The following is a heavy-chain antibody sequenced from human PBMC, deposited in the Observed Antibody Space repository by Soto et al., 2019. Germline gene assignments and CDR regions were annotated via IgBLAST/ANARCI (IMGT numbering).Heavy chain of an antibody. J-gene: IGHJ5*02. Sequence: PSETLCLTCTVSGGSISDISYCWGWIRQPPGKGLQWIGCMFYSGATYYNPSLKNRVTLSVDTSNNEFSLKLFSVTAPDTAVYYGARHKRGSGWLEPRGQRTVVTV. V-gene: IGHV4-39*01. CDR2: MFYSGAT. D-gene: IGHD2-15*01. CDR3: ARHKRGSGWLEP. CDR1: GGSISDISYC.